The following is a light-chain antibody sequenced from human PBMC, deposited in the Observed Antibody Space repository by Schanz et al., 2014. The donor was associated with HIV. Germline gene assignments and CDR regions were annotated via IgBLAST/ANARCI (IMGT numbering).Light chain of an antibody. J-gene: IGLJ2*01. CDR3: CSYAGSSTPV. V-gene: IGLV2-8*01. CDR2: EVT. Sequence: QSALTQPPSASGSPGQSVTISCTGTRSDIGTHDFVSWYQLHPGKAPKLMIYEVTKRPSGVPARFSGSKSGNTASLTVSGLQTDDEADYYCCSYAGSSTPVFGGGTKLTVL. CDR1: RSDIGTHDF.